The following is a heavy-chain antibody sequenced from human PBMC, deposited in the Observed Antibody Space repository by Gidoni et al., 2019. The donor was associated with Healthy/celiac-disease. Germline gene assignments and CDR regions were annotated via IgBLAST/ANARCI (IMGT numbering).Heavy chain of an antibody. Sequence: EVQLVESGGVVVQPGGSLRLSCAASGFTFDAYTMRWVRQAPGKGLEWVSLNSWDGGSTYYADSVKGRITISRENSKNSLYLQMNSLRTEDTALYYCAKALSGYDSLDYWGQGTLVTVSS. CDR3: AKALSGYDSLDY. J-gene: IGHJ4*02. D-gene: IGHD5-12*01. V-gene: IGHV3-43*01. CDR1: GFTFDAYT. CDR2: NSWDGGST.